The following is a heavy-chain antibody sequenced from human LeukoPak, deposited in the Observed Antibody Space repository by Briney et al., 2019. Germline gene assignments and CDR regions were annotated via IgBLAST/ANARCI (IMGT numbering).Heavy chain of an antibody. D-gene: IGHD4-23*01. CDR2: IKEDGSET. V-gene: IGHV3-7*01. CDR3: ARGRPHGNDY. Sequence: PGGSLRLSCAASGLVFSNYWMTWVRQAPGKGLEWVANIKEDGSETYYVDSVKGRFTISRDNAKNTLYLQMNSLRVEDTAVYYCARGRPHGNDYWGQGTLVTVSS. J-gene: IGHJ4*02. CDR1: GLVFSNYW.